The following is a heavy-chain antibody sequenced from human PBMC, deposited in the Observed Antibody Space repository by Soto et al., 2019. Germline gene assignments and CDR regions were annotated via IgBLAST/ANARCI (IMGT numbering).Heavy chain of an antibody. CDR2: IIPKLGSA. D-gene: IGHD5-12*01. V-gene: IGHV1-69*01. CDR3: ARGSDGYNSGAVY. CDR1: GGGNLRDYR. J-gene: IGHJ4*02. Sequence: QVQLVQSGAEVKKPGSSVQVSCKASGGGNLRDYRTTWVRQAPGQGLEWMGGIIPKLGSANYAQNFQGRVTITANESTSTVYMELRSLRSEDTAVYYCARGSDGYNSGAVYWGQGTPVTVSS.